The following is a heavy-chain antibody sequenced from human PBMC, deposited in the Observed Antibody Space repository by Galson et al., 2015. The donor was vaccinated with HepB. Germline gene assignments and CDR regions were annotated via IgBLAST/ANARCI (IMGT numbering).Heavy chain of an antibody. CDR3: ARGPFDWLSGYYFDY. Sequence: SVKVSCKASGYTFISSGISWVRQAPGQGLEWMGWISAYNGNTNYAQKLQGRLTMTTDTSTSTAYMELRSLRSDDTAVYYCARGPFDWLSGYYFDYWGQGTLVTVSS. CDR1: GYTFISSG. V-gene: IGHV1-18*01. CDR2: ISAYNGNT. D-gene: IGHD3-9*01. J-gene: IGHJ4*02.